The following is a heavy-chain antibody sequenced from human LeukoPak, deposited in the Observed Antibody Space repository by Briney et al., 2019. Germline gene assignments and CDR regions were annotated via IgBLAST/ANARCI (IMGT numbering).Heavy chain of an antibody. Sequence: PGGSLRLSCAASGFTFSSYSMNWVRQAPGKGLEWVSSISSSSSYIYYADPVKGRFTISRDNAKNSLYLQMNSLRAEDTAVYYCARDGGYYGSGGNWFDPWGQGTLVTVSS. CDR3: ARDGGYYGSGGNWFDP. CDR2: ISSSSSYI. V-gene: IGHV3-21*01. D-gene: IGHD3-10*01. CDR1: GFTFSSYS. J-gene: IGHJ5*02.